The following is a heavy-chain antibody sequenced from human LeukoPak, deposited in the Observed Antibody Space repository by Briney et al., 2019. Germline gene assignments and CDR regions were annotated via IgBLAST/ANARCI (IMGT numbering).Heavy chain of an antibody. Sequence: GGFLRLSCAASGFTFSTYSMNWVRQAPGKGLEWVSSISSSSSYIYYADSVKGRFTISRDNAKNSLYLQMNSLRAEDTAVYYCARGVGSSGWYLGFDYWGQGTLVTVSS. CDR2: ISSSSSYI. D-gene: IGHD6-19*01. CDR1: GFTFSTYS. J-gene: IGHJ4*02. CDR3: ARGVGSSGWYLGFDY. V-gene: IGHV3-21*01.